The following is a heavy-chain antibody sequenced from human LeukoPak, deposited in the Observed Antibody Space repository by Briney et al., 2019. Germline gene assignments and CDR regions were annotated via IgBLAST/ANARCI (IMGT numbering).Heavy chain of an antibody. D-gene: IGHD2-2*02. J-gene: IGHJ4*02. CDR2: IYSSGNT. Sequence: SETLSLTRTVSGGSISSYYWSWIRQPAGKGLEWIGRIYSSGNTNYNPSLKSRVTMSVDTSKNQVSLNLTSVTAADTAVYYCARSPSSRYPYFDYWGQGTLVTVSS. CDR1: GGSISSYY. CDR3: ARSPSSRYPYFDY. V-gene: IGHV4-4*07.